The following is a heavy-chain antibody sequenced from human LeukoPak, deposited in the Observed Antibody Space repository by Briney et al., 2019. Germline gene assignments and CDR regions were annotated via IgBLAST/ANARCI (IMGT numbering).Heavy chain of an antibody. J-gene: IGHJ4*02. Sequence: GGSLRLSCAASGFTFSSYAMSWVRQAPGKGLEWVSAISDSGGSTYYADSVKGRFTISRDNSKNTLYLQMNSLRAEDTAVYYCAKGELAAQKGYWGQGTLVTVSS. CDR1: GFTFSSYA. CDR3: AKGELAAQKGY. D-gene: IGHD1-7*01. V-gene: IGHV3-23*01. CDR2: ISDSGGST.